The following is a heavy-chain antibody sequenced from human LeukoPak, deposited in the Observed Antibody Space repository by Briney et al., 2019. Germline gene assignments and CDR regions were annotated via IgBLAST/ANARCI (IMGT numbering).Heavy chain of an antibody. D-gene: IGHD1-1*01. CDR1: GGSFSGYY. Sequence: SETLSLTCAVCGGSFSGYYWSWIRQPPGKGLEWIGEIDHSGSTNYNPSLKSRVTISLDTPKNQFSLKLNSVTAADTAVYYCASFTITYNPFDSWGQGTLVTVSS. CDR3: ASFTITYNPFDS. V-gene: IGHV4-34*01. CDR2: IDHSGST. J-gene: IGHJ4*02.